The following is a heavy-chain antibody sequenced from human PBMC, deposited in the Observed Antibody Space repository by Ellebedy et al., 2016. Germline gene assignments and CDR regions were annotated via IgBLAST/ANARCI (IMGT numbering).Heavy chain of an antibody. D-gene: IGHD1-14*01. V-gene: IGHV1-2*02. CDR2: INPNSGGT. J-gene: IGHJ4*02. CDR3: ARGRTGGRKDFDY. CDR1: GYTFTGYY. Sequence: ASVKVSXXASGYTFTGYYMHWVRQAPGQGLEWMGWINPNSGGTNYAQKFQGRVTMTRDTSISTAYMELSSLRSEDTAVYYCARGRTGGRKDFDYWGQGTLVTVSS.